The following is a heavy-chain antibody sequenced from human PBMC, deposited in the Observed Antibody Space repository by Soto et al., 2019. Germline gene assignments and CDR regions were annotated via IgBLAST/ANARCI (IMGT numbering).Heavy chain of an antibody. D-gene: IGHD2-21*01. CDR3: ARHISMDG. CDR1: GYSFTSYW. Sequence: PGESLKISCTGSGYSFTSYWISWVAPLRGKGLDGSGSIDPSDFYTNYSPSFQGHGTISADKSISTAYLQWSSLKASDTAMYCCARHISMDGWGQGTTVTVSS. J-gene: IGHJ6*02. V-gene: IGHV5-10-1*01. CDR2: IDPSDFYT.